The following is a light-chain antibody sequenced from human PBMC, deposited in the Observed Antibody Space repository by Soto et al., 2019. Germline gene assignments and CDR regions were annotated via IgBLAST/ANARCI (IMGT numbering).Light chain of an antibody. CDR1: SSNIGAGYD. V-gene: IGLV1-40*01. J-gene: IGLJ1*01. CDR3: QSYDISLSARWV. Sequence: QSVLTQPPSVSGAPGQRVTISCTGSSSNIGAGYDVHWYQQLPGTAPKLLIYGNSNRPSGVPDRFSGSKSGTSASLAITGLQAEDEADYYCQSYDISLSARWVFGTGTKLTVL. CDR2: GNS.